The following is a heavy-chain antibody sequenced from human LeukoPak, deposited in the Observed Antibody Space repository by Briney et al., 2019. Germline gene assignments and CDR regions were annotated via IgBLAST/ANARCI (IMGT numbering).Heavy chain of an antibody. J-gene: IGHJ4*02. Sequence: GGSLRLSCAASGFTFSSYGMHWVRQAPGKGLEWVAVIWYDGSNKYYADSVKGRFTISRDNSKNTLYLQMNSLRAGDTAVYYCARDPTPYYYDSSGYYLGYWGQGTLVTVSS. D-gene: IGHD3-22*01. CDR2: IWYDGSNK. CDR3: ARDPTPYYYDSSGYYLGY. CDR1: GFTFSSYG. V-gene: IGHV3-33*01.